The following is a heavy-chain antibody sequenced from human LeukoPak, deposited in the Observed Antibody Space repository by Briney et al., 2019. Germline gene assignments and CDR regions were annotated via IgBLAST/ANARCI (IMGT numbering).Heavy chain of an antibody. D-gene: IGHD2-15*01. CDR1: GFTFSNYF. Sequence: GGSLRLSCAASGFTFSNYFMHWVRQAPGKGLVWVSRINSDGTSTMYADSVKGRFTISRDNAKNTLYLQMNSLRDEDTAVYYCTRRVDATRWFDPWGQGTLVTVSS. V-gene: IGHV3-74*03. J-gene: IGHJ5*02. CDR3: TRRVDATRWFDP. CDR2: INSDGTST.